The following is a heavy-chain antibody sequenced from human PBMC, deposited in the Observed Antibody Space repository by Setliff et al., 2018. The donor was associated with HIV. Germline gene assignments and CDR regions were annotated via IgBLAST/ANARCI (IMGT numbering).Heavy chain of an antibody. CDR1: GYSLNGLS. Sequence: ASVKVSCKVSGYSLNGLSIHWVRQAPGKGLEWMGGFDREEGKRLYAQKLQGRVTWTEDTSTETTYMDLSSLTSDDTAVYYCAAMGGGVGPSSRAAFDYWGQGILVTVSS. V-gene: IGHV1-24*01. J-gene: IGHJ4*02. D-gene: IGHD2-8*02. CDR3: AAMGGGVGPSSRAAFDY. CDR2: FDREEGKR.